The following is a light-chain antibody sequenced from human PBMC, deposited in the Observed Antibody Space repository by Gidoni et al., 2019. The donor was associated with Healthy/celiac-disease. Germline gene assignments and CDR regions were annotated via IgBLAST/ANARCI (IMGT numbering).Light chain of an antibody. J-gene: IGKJ2*04. CDR2: WAS. CDR3: QQYYSTPGS. CDR1: QSVLYSSNNKNY. V-gene: IGKV4-1*01. Sequence: INCKSSQSVLYSSNNKNYLAWYQQKPGQPPKLLIYWASTRESGVPDRFSGSGSGTDFTLTISSLQAEDVAVYYCQQYYSTPGSFGQGTKLEIK.